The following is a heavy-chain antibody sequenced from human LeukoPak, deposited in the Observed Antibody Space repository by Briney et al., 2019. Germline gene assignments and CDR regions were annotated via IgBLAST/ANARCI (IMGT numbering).Heavy chain of an antibody. CDR2: INPNSGGT. D-gene: IGHD5-24*01. V-gene: IGHV1-2*02. J-gene: IGHJ4*02. CDR3: ARDRPYGYNSFDY. Sequence: ASVKVSCKASGYTFTGYYMHWVRQAPGQGLEWMGWINPNSGGTNYAQKLQGRVTMTTDTSTSTAYMELRSLRSDDTAVYYCARDRPYGYNSFDYWGQGTLVTVSS. CDR1: GYTFTGYY.